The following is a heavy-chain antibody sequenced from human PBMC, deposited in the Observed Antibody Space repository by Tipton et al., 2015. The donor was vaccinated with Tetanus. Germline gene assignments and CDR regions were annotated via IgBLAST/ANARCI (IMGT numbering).Heavy chain of an antibody. CDR2: ISAYNGNT. CDR3: AREDYYDSSGYWYDAFDI. D-gene: IGHD3-22*01. Sequence: QLVQSGAEVKKPGASVKVSCKASGYTFTSYGISWVRQAPGQGLEWMGWISAYNGNTNYAQKLQGRVTMTTDTSTSTAYMGLRSLRSDDTAVYYCAREDYYDSSGYWYDAFDIWGQGTMVTVSS. CDR1: GYTFTSYG. V-gene: IGHV1-18*01. J-gene: IGHJ3*02.